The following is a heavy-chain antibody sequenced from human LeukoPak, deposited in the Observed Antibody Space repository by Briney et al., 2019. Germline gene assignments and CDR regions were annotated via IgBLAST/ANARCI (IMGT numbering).Heavy chain of an antibody. J-gene: IGHJ4*02. D-gene: IGHD3-22*01. Sequence: ASVKVSCKASGYTFTSYGISWVRQAPGQGLEWMGWISAYNGNTNYAQKLQGRVTMTTDTSTSTVYMELRSLRSDDTAVYYCARQYYYDSSGYPFDYWGQGTLVTVSS. CDR1: GYTFTSYG. CDR2: ISAYNGNT. CDR3: ARQYYYDSSGYPFDY. V-gene: IGHV1-18*01.